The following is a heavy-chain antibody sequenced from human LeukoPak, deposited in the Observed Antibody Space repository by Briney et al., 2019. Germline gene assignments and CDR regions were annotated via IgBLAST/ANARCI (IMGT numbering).Heavy chain of an antibody. Sequence: GASVKVSCKASGYTFTSYGISWVRQAPGQGLEWMGWMSAYNGNTNYAQKLQGRVTMTTDTSTSTAYMELRSLRSDDTAVYYCARPSYCSSTSCSYYFDYWGQGTLVTVSS. J-gene: IGHJ4*02. CDR2: MSAYNGNT. D-gene: IGHD2-2*01. CDR1: GYTFTSYG. V-gene: IGHV1-18*01. CDR3: ARPSYCSSTSCSYYFDY.